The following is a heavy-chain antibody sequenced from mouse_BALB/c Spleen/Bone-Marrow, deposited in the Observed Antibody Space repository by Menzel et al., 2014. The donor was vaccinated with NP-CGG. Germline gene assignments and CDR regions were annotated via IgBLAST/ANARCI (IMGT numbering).Heavy chain of an antibody. V-gene: IGHV1-82*01. CDR1: GYVFSSSW. CDR2: IYPGDGDT. CDR3: ARTYGSSFFAY. J-gene: IGHJ3*01. D-gene: IGHD1-1*01. Sequence: VQLVESGPELVKSGASVKISCKASGYVFSSSWMNWVKQRPGQGLEWIGRIYPGDGDTNYNGKFKGKATLTADKSSSTAYMQLSSLTSVDSAVYFCARTYGSSFFAYWGQGTLVTVSA.